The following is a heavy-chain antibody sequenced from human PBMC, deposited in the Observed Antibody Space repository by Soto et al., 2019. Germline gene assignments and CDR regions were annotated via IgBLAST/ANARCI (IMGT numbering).Heavy chain of an antibody. J-gene: IGHJ6*02. D-gene: IGHD3-3*01. CDR2: ISGSGGST. V-gene: IGHV3-23*01. Sequence: PGGSLRLSCAASGFTFSSYAMSWVRQAPGKGLEWVSAISGSGGSTYYADSVKGRFTISRDNSKNTLYLQMNSLRAEDTAVYYCAKAPGDYDFWSGYYYGMDVWGQGTTVTVSS. CDR3: AKAPGDYDFWSGYYYGMDV. CDR1: GFTFSSYA.